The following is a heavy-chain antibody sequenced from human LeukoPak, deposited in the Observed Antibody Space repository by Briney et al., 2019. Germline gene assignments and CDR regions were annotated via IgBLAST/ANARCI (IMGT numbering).Heavy chain of an antibody. CDR2: INHSGST. D-gene: IGHD3-10*01. CDR1: GGSFSGYY. J-gene: IGHJ2*01. Sequence: SETLSLTRAVYGGSFSGYYWSWIRLPPGKGLEWIGEINHSGSTNYNPSLKSRVTISVDTSKNQFSLKLSSVTAADTAVYYCARAPLTPGWYFDLWGRGTLVTVSS. CDR3: ARAPLTPGWYFDL. V-gene: IGHV4-34*01.